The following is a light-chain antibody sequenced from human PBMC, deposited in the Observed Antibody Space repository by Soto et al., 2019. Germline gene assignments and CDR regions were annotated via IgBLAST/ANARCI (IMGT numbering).Light chain of an antibody. CDR1: SSDIGNYNY. CDR3: SSYTTGSTGVV. J-gene: IGLJ2*01. Sequence: QSALTQPASVSGSPGQSITISCTGTSSDIGNYNYVSWYQQHPGKAPKLIIYEVSNWPSGVSSRFSGSKSGNTASLTISGLQAEDEGDYYCSSYTTGSTGVVFGGGTKLTVL. V-gene: IGLV2-14*01. CDR2: EVS.